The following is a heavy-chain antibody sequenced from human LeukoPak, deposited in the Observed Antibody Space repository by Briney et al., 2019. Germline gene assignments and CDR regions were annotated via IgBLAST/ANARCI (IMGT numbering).Heavy chain of an antibody. V-gene: IGHV3-30*18. J-gene: IGHJ5*02. D-gene: IGHD5-18*01. CDR1: GSTFSSYG. CDR2: ISYDGSNK. CDR3: AKLPTADTAMVT. Sequence: GGSLRFSCAASGSTFSSYGMHWVRQAPGKGLEWVAVISYDGSNKYYADSVKGRFTISRDNSKNTLYLQMNSLRAEDTAVYYCAKLPTADTAMVTWGQGTLVTVSS.